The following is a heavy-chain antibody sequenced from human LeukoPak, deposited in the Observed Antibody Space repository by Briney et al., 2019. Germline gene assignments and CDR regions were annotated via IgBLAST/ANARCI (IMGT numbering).Heavy chain of an antibody. D-gene: IGHD3-9*01. CDR1: GYTFAGHY. CDR2: INPHSGAT. V-gene: IGHV1-2*02. CDR3: ARPPCDILTGFSSGYYFYYMDV. J-gene: IGHJ6*03. Sequence: ASVKVSCKASGYTFAGHYIHWVRQAPGQGLEWMGWINPHSGATNRAQRFQGRVTMTSDTSISTAYMELSRLTSDDTAVYYCARPPCDILTGFSSGYYFYYMDVWGKGTTVTVSS.